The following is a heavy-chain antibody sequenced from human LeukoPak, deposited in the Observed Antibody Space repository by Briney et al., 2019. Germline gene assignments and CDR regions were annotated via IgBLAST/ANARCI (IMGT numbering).Heavy chain of an antibody. CDR2: IYSGGST. J-gene: IGHJ4*02. V-gene: IGHV3-53*01. CDR3: AREHRGAGGPLYYFDY. CDR1: GFTVSSNY. D-gene: IGHD1-14*01. Sequence: GGSLRLSCAASGFTVSSNYMSWVRQAPGKGLGWVSVIYSGGSTYYADSVKGRFTISRDNSKNTLYLQMNSLRAEDTAVYYCAREHRGAGGPLYYFDYWGQGTLVTVSS.